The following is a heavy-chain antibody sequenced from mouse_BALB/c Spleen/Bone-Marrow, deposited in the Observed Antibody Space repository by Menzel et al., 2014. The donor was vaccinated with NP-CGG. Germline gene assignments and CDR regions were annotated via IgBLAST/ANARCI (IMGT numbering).Heavy chain of an antibody. J-gene: IGHJ3*01. CDR1: GYNFTSYW. V-gene: IGHV1-55*01. Sequence: QVQLQQPGAKLVKPGTSVKLSCKASGYNFTSYWINWVKLRPGQGLEWIGDIYPGSGSTNYNEKFKSKATLTVDTSSSTAYMQLSSLASEDSALYYCARFSQLGLLAYWGQGALVTVSA. D-gene: IGHD3-1*01. CDR3: ARFSQLGLLAY. CDR2: IYPGSGST.